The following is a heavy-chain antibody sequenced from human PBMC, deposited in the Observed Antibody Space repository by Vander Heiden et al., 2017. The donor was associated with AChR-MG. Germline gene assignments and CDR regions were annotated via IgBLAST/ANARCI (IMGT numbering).Heavy chain of an antibody. Sequence: QLQLQESGPGLVKPSATLSLPCTVSAGSISSSSYYWGWIRQPPGKGLEWIGSIYYSGSTYYNPSLKMRVTISVDTSKNQFSLKLSSVTAAETAVYYCARQAAKFGSYYYDTLPTSDWGQGTLVTVSS. CDR1: AGSISSSSYY. J-gene: IGHJ4*02. CDR3: ARQAAKFGSYYYDTLPTSD. V-gene: IGHV4-39*01. D-gene: IGHD3-22*01. CDR2: IYYSGST.